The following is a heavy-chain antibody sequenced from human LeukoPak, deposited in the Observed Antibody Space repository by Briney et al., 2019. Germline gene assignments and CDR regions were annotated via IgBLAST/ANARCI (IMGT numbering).Heavy chain of an antibody. Sequence: GGSLRLSCAASGFTYSSLWMTWVRQAPGKGLEWVANINQDGSEKYFVDSVKGRFTISRDNAKNSVFLQMNSLTVEDAAVYYCARDGGVSGYDLLDYWGQGTLVTVSS. J-gene: IGHJ4*02. CDR3: ARDGGVSGYDLLDY. V-gene: IGHV3-7*01. CDR2: INQDGSEK. CDR1: GFTYSSLW. D-gene: IGHD5-12*01.